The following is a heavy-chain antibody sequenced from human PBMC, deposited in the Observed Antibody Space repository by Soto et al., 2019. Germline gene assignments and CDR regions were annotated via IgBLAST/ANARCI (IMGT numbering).Heavy chain of an antibody. CDR3: ARSIVVVTALDY. J-gene: IGHJ4*02. CDR1: GYSLTSYA. V-gene: IGHV1-3*01. Sequence: GTSAKACCEACGYSLTSYAMHWVRQAPGQRLEWMGWINAGNGNTKYSQKFQGRVTITRDTSASTAYMELSSLRSEDTAVYYCARSIVVVTALDYWGQGTLVTVSS. D-gene: IGHD2-21*02. CDR2: INAGNGNT.